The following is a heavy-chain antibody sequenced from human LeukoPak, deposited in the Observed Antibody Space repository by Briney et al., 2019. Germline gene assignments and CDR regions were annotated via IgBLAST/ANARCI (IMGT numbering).Heavy chain of an antibody. J-gene: IGHJ2*01. V-gene: IGHV3-33*01. Sequence: PGGSLRLSCAASGFTFNNYDMHWVRQAPGKGLEWVAFIWPHGTNTYYGDSVKGRFTISRDNSKNTLYLQMNSLRAEDTAVYYCAGAPRYTGYAFQLWGRGTLVTVSS. CDR1: GFTFNNYD. CDR3: AGAPRYTGYAFQL. CDR2: IWPHGTNT. D-gene: IGHD5-12*01.